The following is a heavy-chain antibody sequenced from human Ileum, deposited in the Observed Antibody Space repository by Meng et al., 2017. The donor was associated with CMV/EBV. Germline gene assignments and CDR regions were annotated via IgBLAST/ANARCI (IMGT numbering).Heavy chain of an antibody. CDR1: GFTFSSYA. D-gene: IGHD3-16*01. V-gene: IGHV3-23*01. J-gene: IGHJ4*02. Sequence: GGSLRLSCAASGFTFSSYAMSWVRQAPGKGLEWVSAVSGSDGRIYYSDLVKGRFTISRDNAENSLYLQMNSLRGEDTAVYFCARVGDSGGPLGYWGQGTLVTVSS. CDR2: VSGSDGRI. CDR3: ARVGDSGGPLGY.